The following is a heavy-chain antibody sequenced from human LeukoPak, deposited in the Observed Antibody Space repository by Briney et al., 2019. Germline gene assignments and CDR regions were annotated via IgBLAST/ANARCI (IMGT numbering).Heavy chain of an antibody. CDR1: GHTFSTYD. V-gene: IGHV1-8*03. D-gene: IGHD2-2*01. CDR2: MNPNSANT. Sequence: ASVKVSCKTSGHTFSTYDINWLRQAAGQGLEWMGWMNPNSANTGFAQKFQGRAAITRDTSTATAYLELSSLTSEDTAVYYCARAIWYQLLSDYWGQGTLVTVSS. CDR3: ARAIWYQLLSDY. J-gene: IGHJ4*02.